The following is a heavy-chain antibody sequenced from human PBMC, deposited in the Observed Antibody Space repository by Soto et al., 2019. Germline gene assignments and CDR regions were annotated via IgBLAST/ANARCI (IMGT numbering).Heavy chain of an antibody. Sequence: PSETLSLTCTVSGDSISTTRYFWGWIRQAPGKGLERIGSVYYSGNTYNNPALKSRVTISVDTSKNQFSLMLRSVTAADTAVYYCARLTPVAWCSGGRCNEYWFDTWRHGILVTVSS. CDR1: GDSISTTRYF. J-gene: IGHJ5*01. V-gene: IGHV4-39*01. CDR3: ARLTPVAWCSGGRCNEYWFDT. D-gene: IGHD2-15*01. CDR2: VYYSGNT.